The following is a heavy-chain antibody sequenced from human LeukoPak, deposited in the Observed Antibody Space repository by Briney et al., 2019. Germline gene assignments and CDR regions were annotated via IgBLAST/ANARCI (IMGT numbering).Heavy chain of an antibody. J-gene: IGHJ3*02. CDR2: ISGSSTTI. V-gene: IGHV3-11*04. CDR3: ATSGRGKHNYDSWSDAFDI. Sequence: GGSLRLSCAASGFIFGDYYMSWVRQAPGKGLEWLSFISGSSTTIYYADSVRGRFTISRDNAKNSLYLQMNSLRAEDTAVYYCATSGRGKHNYDSWSDAFDIGGQGTVVTVSS. CDR1: GFIFGDYY. D-gene: IGHD3-22*01.